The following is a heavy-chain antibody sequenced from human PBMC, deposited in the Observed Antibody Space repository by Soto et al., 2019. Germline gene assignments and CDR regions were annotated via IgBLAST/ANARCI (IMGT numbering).Heavy chain of an antibody. Sequence: SETLSLTCAVHGGSFSGYYWNWIRQPPGKGLEWIGEMNDSGSINYNPSLKSRVSISGDTSNNHFSLKLSSVTAADTAVYYCARSLYSSSPRYWRQGTLVTVSS. CDR2: MNDSGSI. CDR1: GGSFSGYY. CDR3: ARSLYSSSPRY. D-gene: IGHD6-6*01. V-gene: IGHV4-34*01. J-gene: IGHJ4*02.